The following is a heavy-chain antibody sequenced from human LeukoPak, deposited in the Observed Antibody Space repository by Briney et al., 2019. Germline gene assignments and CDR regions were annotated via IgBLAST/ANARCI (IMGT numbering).Heavy chain of an antibody. D-gene: IGHD2-2*01. CDR3: TTDFEVVVPAAMGYYFDY. J-gene: IGHJ4*02. CDR2: IKSKTDGGTI. V-gene: IGHV3-15*01. Sequence: GGSLRLSCAVSGFRFGDDYMSWIRQAPGKGLEWVGRIKSKTDGGTIDYAAPVKGRFTISRDDSKNTLYLQMNSLKTEDTAVYYCTTDFEVVVPAAMGYYFDYWGQGTLVTVSS. CDR1: GFRFGDDY.